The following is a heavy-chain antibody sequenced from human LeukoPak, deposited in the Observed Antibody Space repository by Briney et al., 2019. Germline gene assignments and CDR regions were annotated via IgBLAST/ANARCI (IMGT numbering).Heavy chain of an antibody. CDR3: ARVTTVTKPCYFDY. J-gene: IGHJ4*02. Sequence: PAETLSLTCAVYGGSFSGYYWSWIRQPPGKGLEWIGEINHSGSTNYNPSLKSRVTISVDTSKNQFSLKLSSVTAADTAVYYCARVTTVTKPCYFDYWGQGATVTASS. CDR1: GGSFSGYY. D-gene: IGHD4-17*01. V-gene: IGHV4-34*01. CDR2: INHSGST.